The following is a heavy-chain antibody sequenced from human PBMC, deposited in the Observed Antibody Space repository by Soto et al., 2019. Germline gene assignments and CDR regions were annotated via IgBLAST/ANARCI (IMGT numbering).Heavy chain of an antibody. D-gene: IGHD2-15*01. CDR2: IKQDGSEK. V-gene: IGHV3-7*01. CDR1: GFTFSSYW. CDR3: ARAPSIVVVVVAIRPRLVDYFGTDV. Sequence: GGSLRLSCAASGFTFSSYWMSWVRQAPGKGLEWVANIKQDGSEKYYVDSVKGRFTISRDNAKNSLYLQMNSLRAEDTAVYYCARAPSIVVVVVAIRPRLVDYFGTDVWGQGTTITVSS. J-gene: IGHJ6*02.